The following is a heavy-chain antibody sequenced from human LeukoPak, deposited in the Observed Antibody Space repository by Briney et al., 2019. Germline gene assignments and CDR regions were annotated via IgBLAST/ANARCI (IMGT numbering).Heavy chain of an antibody. CDR3: AKDWAVATYLYYYMDV. CDR1: GFTFSSYW. Sequence: GGSLRLSCAASGFTFSSYWMHWVRQAPGKGLVWVSRINSDVSSTSYADSVKGRFTISRDNSKNTLFLQMNSLRAEDTALYYCAKDWAVATYLYYYMDVWGQGTTVTVS. D-gene: IGHD6-19*01. J-gene: IGHJ6*03. V-gene: IGHV3-74*01. CDR2: INSDVSST.